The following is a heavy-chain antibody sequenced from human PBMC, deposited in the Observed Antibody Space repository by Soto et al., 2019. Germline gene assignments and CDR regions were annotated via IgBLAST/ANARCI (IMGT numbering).Heavy chain of an antibody. CDR1: GFTFSSYW. D-gene: IGHD1-7*01. J-gene: IGHJ3*02. V-gene: IGHV3-7*01. CDR2: IKQDGSEK. Sequence: GGSLRLSCAASGFTFSSYWMSWVRQAPGKGLEWVANIKQDGSEKYYVDSVKGRFTISRDNAKNSLYLQMNSLRAEDTAVYYCARDSHLELHAFDIWGQGTMVTVSS. CDR3: ARDSHLELHAFDI.